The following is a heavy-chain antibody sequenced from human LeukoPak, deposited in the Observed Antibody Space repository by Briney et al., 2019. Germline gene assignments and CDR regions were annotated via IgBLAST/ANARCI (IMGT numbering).Heavy chain of an antibody. J-gene: IGHJ4*02. Sequence: SETLSLTCTVSGGSISSYYWSWIRQPPGKGLEWIGYIYYSGSTNYNPSLKSRVTISVDTSKNQFSLKLSSVTAADTAVYYCARLNYYDSSGYPLSFDYWGQGTLVTVSS. CDR2: IYYSGST. CDR3: ARLNYYDSSGYPLSFDY. CDR1: GGSISSYY. V-gene: IGHV4-59*08. D-gene: IGHD3-22*01.